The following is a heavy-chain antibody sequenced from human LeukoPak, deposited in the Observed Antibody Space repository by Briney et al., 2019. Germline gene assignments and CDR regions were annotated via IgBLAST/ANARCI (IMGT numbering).Heavy chain of an antibody. J-gene: IGHJ4*02. CDR2: TIPIFVRP. D-gene: IGHD2-15*01. CDR1: GGTFSSYA. V-gene: IGHV1-69*05. CDR3: ARDQVDPASPPDFDY. Sequence: SVKVSCKASGGTFSSYAIRWVRHAPGPGLDWMGTTIPIFVRPNYAQEFYGRVTITTGESTSTAYMELISLRSEDTAVYYCARDQVDPASPPDFDYWGQGTLVTVSS.